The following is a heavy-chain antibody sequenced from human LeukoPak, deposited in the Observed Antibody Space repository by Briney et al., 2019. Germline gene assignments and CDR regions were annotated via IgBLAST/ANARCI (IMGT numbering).Heavy chain of an antibody. J-gene: IGHJ3*02. D-gene: IGHD1-26*01. CDR2: MNPNSGNT. V-gene: IGHV1-8*01. CDR3: VREINGSPTVDAFDM. CDR1: GYTFTSYD. Sequence: GASVKVSCKASGYTFTSYDINWVRQATGQGLEWMGWMNPNSGNTGYAQKFQGRVIMTRDKSKSTAYMELSSLTSDDTAVYYCVREINGSPTVDAFDMWGQGTMVTVSS.